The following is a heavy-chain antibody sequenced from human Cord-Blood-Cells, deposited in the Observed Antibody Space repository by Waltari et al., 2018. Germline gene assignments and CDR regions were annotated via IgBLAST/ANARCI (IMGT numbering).Heavy chain of an antibody. CDR3: AREDTDYYDSSGYDY. CDR1: GGTFSSYA. D-gene: IGHD3-22*01. CDR2: IIPFFGTA. V-gene: IGHV1-69*01. Sequence: QVQLVQSGAEVKKPGSSVKVSCKASGGTFSSYAISWVRQAPGQGLEWMGGIIPFFGTANYARKFQGRVTITADESTSTAYMELSSLRSEDTAVYYCAREDTDYYDSSGYDYWGQGTLVTVSS. J-gene: IGHJ4*02.